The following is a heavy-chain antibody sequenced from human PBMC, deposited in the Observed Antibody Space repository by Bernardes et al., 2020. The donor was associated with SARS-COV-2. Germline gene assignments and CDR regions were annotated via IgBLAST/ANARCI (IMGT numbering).Heavy chain of an antibody. V-gene: IGHV3-33*01. CDR2: IWYDGSDK. J-gene: IGHJ4*02. D-gene: IGHD1-1*01. Sequence: SLRLSCAASGFTFSTYGMHWVRQAPGKGLEWVAVIWYDGSDKKFADSVKGRFTVSRDNSKNTLYLEMSSLRPEDTGVYYCARDSEGTGTHFEYWGQGTLVTVSS. CDR1: GFTFSTYG. CDR3: ARDSEGTGTHFEY.